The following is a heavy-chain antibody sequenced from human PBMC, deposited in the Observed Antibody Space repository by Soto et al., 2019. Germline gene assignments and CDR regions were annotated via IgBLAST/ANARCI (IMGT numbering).Heavy chain of an antibody. Sequence: QVQLVESGRGVVQPGRSLRLSCAASGFTFSNYGMHWVRQAPGKGLEWVAVILNDGSNRYHADSVKDRFTISRDNSKNMLYLQMNSLRAEDTAVYYCARDDEYSGNGMDVWGQGTTVTVS. CDR3: ARDDEYSGNGMDV. CDR2: ILNDGSNR. J-gene: IGHJ6*02. CDR1: GFTFSNYG. V-gene: IGHV3-33*01. D-gene: IGHD3-10*01.